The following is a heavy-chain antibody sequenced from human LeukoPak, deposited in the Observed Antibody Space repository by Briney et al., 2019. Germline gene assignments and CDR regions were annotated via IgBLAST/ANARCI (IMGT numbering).Heavy chain of an antibody. CDR2: ISSSSSYI. D-gene: IGHD3-10*01. CDR3: ARDPGGFGELFYYFDY. V-gene: IGHV3-21*01. J-gene: IGHJ4*02. Sequence: PGGSLRLSCAASGFTFSSYSMNWVRQAPGKGLEWVSSISSSSSYIYYADSVKGRFTISRDNAKNSLYLQMNSLRAEDTAVYYCARDPGGFGELFYYFDYWGRGTLVTVSS. CDR1: GFTFSSYS.